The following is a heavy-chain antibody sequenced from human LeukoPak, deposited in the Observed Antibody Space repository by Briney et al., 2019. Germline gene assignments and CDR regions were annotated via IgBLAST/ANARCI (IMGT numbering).Heavy chain of an antibody. CDR1: GFSFSSYG. CDR3: ARGIRKGYSSSWYCLGY. J-gene: IGHJ4*02. D-gene: IGHD6-13*01. Sequence: GGSLRLSCAASGFSFSSYGMHWVRQAPGKGLEWVAVISYDGSNKYYADSVKGRFTISRDNSKNTLYLQMNRLRAEDTAVYYCARGIRKGYSSSWYCLGYWGQGTLVTVSS. CDR2: ISYDGSNK. V-gene: IGHV3-30*19.